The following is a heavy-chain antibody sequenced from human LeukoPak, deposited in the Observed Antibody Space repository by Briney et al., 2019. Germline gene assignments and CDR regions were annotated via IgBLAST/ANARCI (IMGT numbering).Heavy chain of an antibody. CDR2: ITTSGEST. CDR3: AKRLSRGYYGKLSFDY. D-gene: IGHD2-15*01. V-gene: IGHV3-23*01. J-gene: IGHJ4*02. Sequence: GGSLRLSCAPSGFTFSDFAMSWVRQSPGRGLEWVSSITTSGESTYYADSVKGRFAISRDNSGSTLYLQMNSLRIEDSAVYYCAKRLSRGYYGKLSFDYWGQGALVTVSS. CDR1: GFTFSDFA.